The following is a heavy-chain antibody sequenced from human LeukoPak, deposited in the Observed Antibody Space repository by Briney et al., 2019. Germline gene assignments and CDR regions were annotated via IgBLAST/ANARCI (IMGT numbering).Heavy chain of an antibody. Sequence: GGSLRLSCAASGFTFSNYWMSWVRQAPGKGLEWVANIKQDGSEKYYVDSVKGRFTISRDNAKNSLYLQMNSLRAEDTAVYYCARGLSWGRPTYRGQGTLVTVSS. V-gene: IGHV3-7*03. CDR3: ARGLSWGRPTY. J-gene: IGHJ4*02. D-gene: IGHD3-16*01. CDR2: IKQDGSEK. CDR1: GFTFSNYW.